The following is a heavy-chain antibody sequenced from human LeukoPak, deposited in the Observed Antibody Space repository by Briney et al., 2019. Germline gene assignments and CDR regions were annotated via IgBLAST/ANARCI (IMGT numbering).Heavy chain of an antibody. CDR1: GGSISSYY. CDR2: IYHSGST. CDR3: ARSYSNYVVD. Sequence: SETLSLTCTVSGGSISSYYWSWIRQPPGKGLEWIGEIYHSGSTNYNPSLKSRVTISVDKSKNQFSLKLSSVTAADTAVYYCARSYSNYVVDWGQGTLVTVSS. D-gene: IGHD4-11*01. V-gene: IGHV4-59*12. J-gene: IGHJ4*02.